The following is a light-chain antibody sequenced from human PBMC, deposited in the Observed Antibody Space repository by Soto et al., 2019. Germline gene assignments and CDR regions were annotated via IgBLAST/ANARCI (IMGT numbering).Light chain of an antibody. CDR3: QQSYSTPWT. J-gene: IGKJ1*01. V-gene: IGKV1-39*01. CDR2: TSS. CDR1: QSVAKY. Sequence: DVQSTLSPPPLYASVGARVTITCRGTQSVAKYVNWYQQKPGQAPNLLIYTSSNLQSGVPSRFTGSGFATDFTLTISSLQPEDFASYYCQQSYSTPWTFGQGAKV.